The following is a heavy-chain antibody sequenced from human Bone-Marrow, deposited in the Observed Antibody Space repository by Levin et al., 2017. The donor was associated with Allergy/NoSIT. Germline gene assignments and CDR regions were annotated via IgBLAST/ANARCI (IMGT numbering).Heavy chain of an antibody. CDR3: AREIIVVINPNYYYGMDV. CDR2: MNPNSGNT. CDR1: GYTFTSYD. V-gene: IGHV1-8*01. J-gene: IGHJ6*02. Sequence: ASVKVSCKASGYTFTSYDISWVRQATGQGLEWMGWMNPNSGNTGYAQKFQGRVTLTRNTSMNTAYMELSSLRSEDTAVYYCAREIIVVINPNYYYGMDVWGQGTTVTFSS. D-gene: IGHD3-22*01.